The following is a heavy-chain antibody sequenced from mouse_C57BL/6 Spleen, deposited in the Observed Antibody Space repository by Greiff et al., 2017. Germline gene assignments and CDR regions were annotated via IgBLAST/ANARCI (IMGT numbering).Heavy chain of an antibody. CDR3: ARHLIYYYYEEGGYAMDY. J-gene: IGHJ4*01. V-gene: IGHV1-62-2*01. D-gene: IGHD2-4*01. Sequence: QVQLQQSGAELVKPGASVKLSCKASGYTFTEYTIHWVKQRSGQGLEWIGWFYPGSGSIKYNEKFKDKATLTADKSSSTVYMELSRLTSEDSAVYFCARHLIYYYYEEGGYAMDYWGQGTSVTVSS. CDR2: FYPGSGSI. CDR1: GYTFTEYT.